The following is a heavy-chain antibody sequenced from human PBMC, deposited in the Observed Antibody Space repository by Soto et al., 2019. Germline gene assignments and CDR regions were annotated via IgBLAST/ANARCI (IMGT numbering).Heavy chain of an antibody. Sequence: SETLSLTCAVSGGSISSGGYSWSWIRQPPGKGLEWIGYIYHSGSTYYNPSLKSRVTISVDRSKNQFSLKLSSVTAADTAVYYCARSPSMIQQPFYFDYRGQGTLVTVSS. CDR2: IYHSGST. CDR3: ARSPSMIQQPFYFDY. D-gene: IGHD3-22*01. V-gene: IGHV4-30-2*01. CDR1: GGSISSGGYS. J-gene: IGHJ4*02.